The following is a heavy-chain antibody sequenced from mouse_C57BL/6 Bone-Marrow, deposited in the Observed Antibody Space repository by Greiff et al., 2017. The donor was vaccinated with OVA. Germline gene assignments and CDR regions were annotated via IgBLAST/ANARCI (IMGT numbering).Heavy chain of an antibody. Sequence: DVKLQESGTVLARPGASVKMSCKTSGYTFTSYWMHWVKQRPGPGLEWIGAIYPGNSATSYNPKFKGKAKLTAFTTASTAYMVLTSLTDGDSAVNYCTRTGAWFAYWGQGTLVTVSA. J-gene: IGHJ3*01. V-gene: IGHV1-5*01. CDR1: GYTFTSYW. CDR2: IYPGNSAT. D-gene: IGHD4-1*01. CDR3: TRTGAWFAY.